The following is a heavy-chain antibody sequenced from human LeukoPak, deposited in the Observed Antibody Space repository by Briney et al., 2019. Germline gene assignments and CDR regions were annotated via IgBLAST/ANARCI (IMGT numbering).Heavy chain of an antibody. CDR3: ASEIIFGSFDY. CDR2: IKQDGSEK. J-gene: IGHJ4*02. V-gene: IGHV3-7*01. CDR1: GFTFSSYW. D-gene: IGHD3-3*01. Sequence: GGSLRLSCAAPGFTFSSYWMSWVRQAPGKGLEWVANIKQDGSEKYYVDSVKGRFTISRDNAKNSLYLQMNSLRAEDTAVYYCASEIIFGSFDYWGQGTLVTVSS.